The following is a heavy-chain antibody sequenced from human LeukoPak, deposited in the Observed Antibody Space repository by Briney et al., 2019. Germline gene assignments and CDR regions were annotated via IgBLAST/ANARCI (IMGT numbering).Heavy chain of an antibody. Sequence: ASVKVSCKASGYTFTKYGISWVRQAPGQGLEWMGWISAYNGNTNYAQKLQGRVTMTTDTSTSTAYMELRSLRSDDTAVYYCARQTFVGSGSYHGDGAFDIWGQGTMVTVSS. CDR1: GYTFTKYG. CDR2: ISAYNGNT. CDR3: ARQTFVGSGSYHGDGAFDI. D-gene: IGHD3-10*01. J-gene: IGHJ3*02. V-gene: IGHV1-18*01.